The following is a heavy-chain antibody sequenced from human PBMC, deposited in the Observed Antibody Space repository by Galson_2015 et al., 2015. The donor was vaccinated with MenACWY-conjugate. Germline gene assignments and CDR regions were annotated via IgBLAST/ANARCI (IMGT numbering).Heavy chain of an antibody. CDR2: ISYDGSNE. J-gene: IGHJ6*03. V-gene: IGHV3-30*18. CDR3: AKDWSVPYSTISYYFYMDV. CDR1: GFTFRRFG. Sequence: LRLSCAASGFTFRRFGLHWVRQAPDKGLEWMAVISYDGSNESYADSVKGRFTISRDNSKNTLYLQMNSLRADDTAVYYCAKDWSVPYSTISYYFYMDVWGKGTAVTVSS. D-gene: IGHD6-13*01.